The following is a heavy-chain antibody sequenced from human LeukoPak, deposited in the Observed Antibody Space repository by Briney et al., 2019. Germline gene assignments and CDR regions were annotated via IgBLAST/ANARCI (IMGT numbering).Heavy chain of an antibody. V-gene: IGHV1-8*01. D-gene: IGHD2-2*01. Sequence: ASVKVSCKASGYTFTSYDINWVRQATGQGLEWMGWMNPNSGNTGYAQKFQGRVTMTRNTSISTAYMELSSLRSEDTAVYYCARGAPRGSTRPRYNWFDPWVQGTLVTVSS. CDR3: ARGAPRGSTRPRYNWFDP. J-gene: IGHJ5*02. CDR2: MNPNSGNT. CDR1: GYTFTSYD.